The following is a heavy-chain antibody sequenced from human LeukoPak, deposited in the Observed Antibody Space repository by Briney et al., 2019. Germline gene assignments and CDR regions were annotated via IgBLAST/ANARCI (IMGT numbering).Heavy chain of an antibody. CDR3: ARLLGTGTTFDY. CDR1: GFTFSGCS. Sequence: GGSLRLSCAASGFTFSGCSLSWVRQAPGEGLEWVATINELGTMTYYDDSVKGRFTISRDNAKNSLYLEMSSLRAEDTAVYYCARLLGTGTTFDYWGQGTLVTVSS. D-gene: IGHD1/OR15-1a*01. J-gene: IGHJ4*02. V-gene: IGHV3-7*01. CDR2: INELGTMT.